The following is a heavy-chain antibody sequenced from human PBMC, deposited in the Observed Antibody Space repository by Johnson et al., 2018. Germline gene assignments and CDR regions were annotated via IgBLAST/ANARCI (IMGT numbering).Heavy chain of an antibody. CDR3: ARWGYGDYGGFDI. Sequence: VQLVESGGALLKPGGSLRLCCAASGFSFSYFSMNWVRQAPGKGLEWVSSISSGSSYLYYGNSVKGRFTISRDNAKNSLYLQMNNLRAEDTAVYYCARWGYGDYGGFDIWGRGTMVTVSS. CDR1: GFSFSYFS. J-gene: IGHJ3*02. D-gene: IGHD4-17*01. V-gene: IGHV3-21*01. CDR2: ISSGSSYL.